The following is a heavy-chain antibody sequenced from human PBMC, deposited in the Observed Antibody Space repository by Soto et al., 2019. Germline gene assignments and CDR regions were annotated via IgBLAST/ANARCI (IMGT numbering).Heavy chain of an antibody. V-gene: IGHV5-51*01. J-gene: IGHJ6*03. CDR2: IYPGDSDT. D-gene: IGHD3-10*01. CDR3: ARLNGCSWFGELSYYMDV. CDR1: GYSFTSYW. Sequence: PGESLKISCKGSGYSFTSYWIGWVRQMPGKGLEWMGIIYPGDSDTRYSPSFQGQVTISADKSISTAYLQWSSLKASDTAMYYCARLNGCSWFGELSYYMDVWGKGTTVTVSS.